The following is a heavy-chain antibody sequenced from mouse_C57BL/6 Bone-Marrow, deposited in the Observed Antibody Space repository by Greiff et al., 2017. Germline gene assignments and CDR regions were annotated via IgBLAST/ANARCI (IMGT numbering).Heavy chain of an antibody. J-gene: IGHJ3*01. V-gene: IGHV5-9*01. D-gene: IGHD2-4*01. CDR1: GFTFRSYT. CDR2: ISGGGGNT. CDR3: GRRGDYEWAWFAY. Sequence: DVQLVESGGGLVKPGGSLKLSCAASGFTFRSYTMSWVRQTPEKRLEWVATISGGGGNTYYPDSVKGRFPLSSDNAKNTLYLQMSSLRSENTALYYWGRRGDYEWAWFAYWGQGTLVTVSA.